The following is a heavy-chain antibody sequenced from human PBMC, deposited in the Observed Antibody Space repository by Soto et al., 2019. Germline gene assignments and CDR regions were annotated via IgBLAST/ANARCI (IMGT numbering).Heavy chain of an antibody. J-gene: IGHJ4*02. D-gene: IGHD3-10*01. CDR3: VHTNYYGSGRHTFDF. Sequence: QITLKESGPTLVKPTQTLTLTCTFSGFSLSTSGVGVGWIRQPPGQALEWLALIYWDGDKRSSPSLKSRLTITKDTSKNQVVLTMTDMDPVDTATYYCVHTNYYGSGRHTFDFWGQGTLVTVSS. CDR1: GFSLSTSGVG. CDR2: IYWDGDK. V-gene: IGHV2-5*02.